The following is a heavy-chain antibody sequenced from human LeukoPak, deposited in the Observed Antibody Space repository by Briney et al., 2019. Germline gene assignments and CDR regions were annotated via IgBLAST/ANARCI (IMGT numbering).Heavy chain of an antibody. V-gene: IGHV3-15*01. CDR3: ATDMGLTMIRGVIVH. CDR2: IKSKGDGETT. J-gene: IGHJ4*02. D-gene: IGHD3-10*01. Sequence: GGSRRLSCAASGLTVTNAWMTWVRQAPGKGLEWVGRIKSKGDGETTDYAAPVKGRFTMSRDDSKATLYLQMNSLKAEDTAVYYCATDMGLTMIRGVIVHWGQGALVTVSS. CDR1: GLTVTNAW.